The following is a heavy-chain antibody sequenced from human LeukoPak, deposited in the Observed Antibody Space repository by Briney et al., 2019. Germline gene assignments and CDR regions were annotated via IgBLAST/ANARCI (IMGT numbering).Heavy chain of an antibody. D-gene: IGHD3-22*01. CDR3: ARGGNQGSSGDGYYSDY. V-gene: IGHV3-21*01. CDR2: ISSSSSYI. CDR1: GFTFSNYW. Sequence: KAGGSLRLSCAASGFTFSNYWMTWFRQTPGKGLEWVSSISSSSSYIYYADSVKGRFTISRDNAKNSLYLQMNSLRAEDTAVYYCARGGNQGSSGDGYYSDYWGQGTLVTVSS. J-gene: IGHJ4*02.